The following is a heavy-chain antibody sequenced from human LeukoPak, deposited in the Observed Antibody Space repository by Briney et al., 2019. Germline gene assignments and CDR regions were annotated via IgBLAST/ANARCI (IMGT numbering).Heavy chain of an antibody. CDR3: ARVYLERLTAGYFDH. Sequence: QPGGSLRLSCATSGFVFSKNGMHWVRQAPGKGLEWVAFIRHDESNKYYADSVKGRFTISRDNSKNTVYLQMNSLRDEDSATYYCARVYLERLTAGYFDHWGQGTLVTVSP. CDR1: GFVFSKNG. D-gene: IGHD2-8*01. CDR2: IRHDESNK. V-gene: IGHV3-30*02. J-gene: IGHJ4*02.